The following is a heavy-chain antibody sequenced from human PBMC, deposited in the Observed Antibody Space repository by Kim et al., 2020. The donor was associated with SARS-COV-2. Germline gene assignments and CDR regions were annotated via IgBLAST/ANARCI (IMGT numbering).Heavy chain of an antibody. CDR2: ISGSGGST. V-gene: IGHV3-23*01. D-gene: IGHD2-2*01. Sequence: GGSLRLSCAASGFTFSSYAMSWVRQAPGKGLEWVSAISGSGGSTYYADSVKGRFTISRDNSKNTLYLQMNSLRDEDTAVYYCAKDRHIVVVPAAVWFDPWGPGTLVTVSS. CDR1: GFTFSSYA. J-gene: IGHJ5*02. CDR3: AKDRHIVVVPAAVWFDP.